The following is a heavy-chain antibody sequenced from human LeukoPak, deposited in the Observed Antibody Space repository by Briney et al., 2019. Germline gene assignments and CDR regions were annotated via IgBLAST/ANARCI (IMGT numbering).Heavy chain of an antibody. CDR1: GGSISSYY. V-gene: IGHV4-59*01. J-gene: IGHJ6*03. CDR3: ASGGSGSDYYYYMDV. D-gene: IGHD3-10*01. Sequence: SETLSLTCTVSGGSISSYYWSWIRQPPGKGLEWIGHIYYSGSTNYNPSLKSRVTISVDTSKNQFSLKLSSVTAADTAVYYCASGGSGSDYYYYMDVWGKGTTVTISS. CDR2: IYYSGST.